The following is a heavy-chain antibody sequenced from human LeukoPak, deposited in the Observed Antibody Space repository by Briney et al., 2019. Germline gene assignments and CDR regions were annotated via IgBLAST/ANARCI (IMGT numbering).Heavy chain of an antibody. D-gene: IGHD2-2*01. CDR1: GASISSYW. J-gene: IGHJ4*02. Sequence: SETLSLTCTVSGASISSYWWSWIRQPPGKGLEWIGYIHFSGNTNTKSSLKSRVTISADTSKNQFSLKLNSVSAVDTAVYYCARAYVPGGIIDYWGQGTLVTVSS. CDR2: IHFSGNT. V-gene: IGHV4-59*01. CDR3: ARAYVPGGIIDY.